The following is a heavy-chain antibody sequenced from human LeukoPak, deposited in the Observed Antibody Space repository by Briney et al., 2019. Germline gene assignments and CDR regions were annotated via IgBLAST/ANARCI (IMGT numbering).Heavy chain of an antibody. CDR2: ISYDGSNK. CDR1: GFTFSSYG. V-gene: IGHV3-30*18. Sequence: QAGGSLRLSCAASGFTFSSYGMHWVRQAPGKGLEWVAVISYDGSNKYYADSVKGRFTISRDNSKNTLYLQMNSLRAEDTAVYYCAKVSGVGATTYFQHWGQGTLVTVSS. D-gene: IGHD1-26*01. J-gene: IGHJ1*01. CDR3: AKVSGVGATTYFQH.